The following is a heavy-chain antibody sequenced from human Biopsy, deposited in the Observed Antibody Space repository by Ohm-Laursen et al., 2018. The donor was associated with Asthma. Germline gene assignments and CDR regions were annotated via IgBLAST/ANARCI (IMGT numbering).Heavy chain of an antibody. CDR2: IYHSGST. CDR3: ARVKDGYNFDY. Sequence: TLSLTCAVSGGSISSGGYSWSWIRQPPGKGLEWIGYIYHSGSTYYNPSLKSRVTISVDRSKNQFSLKLSSVPAADTAVYYCARVKDGYNFDYWGQGPLVTASS. CDR1: GGSISSGGYS. D-gene: IGHD5-24*01. V-gene: IGHV4-30-2*01. J-gene: IGHJ4*02.